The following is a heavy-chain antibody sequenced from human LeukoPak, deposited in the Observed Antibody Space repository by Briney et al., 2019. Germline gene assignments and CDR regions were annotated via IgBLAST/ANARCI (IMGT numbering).Heavy chain of an antibody. Sequence: GGSLRLSCAASGFTFSSYSMNWVRQAPGKGLEWVSSISSSSSYIYYADSVKGRFTISRDNAKNSLYLQMNSLRADDTGVYYCARTEKNWNYFDNWGQGTLVTVSS. V-gene: IGHV3-21*01. CDR2: ISSSSSYI. CDR1: GFTFSSYS. J-gene: IGHJ4*02. D-gene: IGHD1-1*01. CDR3: ARTEKNWNYFDN.